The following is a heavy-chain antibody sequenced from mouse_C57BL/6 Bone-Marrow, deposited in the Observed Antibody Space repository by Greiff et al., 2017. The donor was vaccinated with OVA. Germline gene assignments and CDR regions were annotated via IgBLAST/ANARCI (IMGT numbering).Heavy chain of an antibody. V-gene: IGHV10-1*01. CDR1: GFSFNTYA. D-gene: IGHD2-3*01. CDR3: VRHDVYWYFDV. J-gene: IGHJ1*03. Sequence: DVKLVESGGGLVQPKGSLKLSCAASGFSFNTYAMNWVRQAPGKGLEWVARIRSKSNNYATYYADSVKDRFTISRDDSESMHYLQMNNLKTEDTAMYYCVRHDVYWYFDVWGTGTTVTVSS. CDR2: IRSKSNNYAT.